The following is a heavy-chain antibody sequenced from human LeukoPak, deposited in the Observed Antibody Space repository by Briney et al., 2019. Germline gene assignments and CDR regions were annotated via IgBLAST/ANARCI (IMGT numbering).Heavy chain of an antibody. J-gene: IGHJ4*02. CDR3: ATSGGTSGPELDY. Sequence: ASVKASCKASGYTFTGYYMHWVRQAPGQGLEWMGWINPKRGGTNYAQKFQGRITMTRDTSISAAYMEVSRMTSDDTAVYYCATSGGTSGPELDYWGQGTLVTVSS. CDR2: INPKRGGT. D-gene: IGHD3-3*01. V-gene: IGHV1-2*02. CDR1: GYTFTGYY.